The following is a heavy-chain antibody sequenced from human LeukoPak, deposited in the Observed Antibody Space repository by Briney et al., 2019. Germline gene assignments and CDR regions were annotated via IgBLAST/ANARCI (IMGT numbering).Heavy chain of an antibody. D-gene: IGHD3-22*01. J-gene: IGHJ1*01. CDR1: GFTFSSYA. Sequence: GGSLRLSCAASGFTFSSYAMHWVRQAPGKGLEWVSSISSSSSYIYYADSVKGRFTISRDDAKNSLFLQMNSLRAEDTAVYYCARDLTTSSTAYFHHWGQGTLVTVSS. V-gene: IGHV3-21*01. CDR3: ARDLTTSSTAYFHH. CDR2: ISSSSSYI.